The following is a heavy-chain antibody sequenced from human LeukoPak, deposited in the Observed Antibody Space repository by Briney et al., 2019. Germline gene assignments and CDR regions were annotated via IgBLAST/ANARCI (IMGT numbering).Heavy chain of an antibody. V-gene: IGHV3-33*01. Sequence: GGSLRLSCAASGFTFSSYGMHWVRQAPGKGLEWVAVIWYDGSNKYYAGSVKGRFTISRDNSKNTLYLQMNSLRAEDTAVYYCARDAYSSGWTFDYWGQGTLVTVSS. CDR3: ARDAYSSGWTFDY. J-gene: IGHJ4*02. CDR2: IWYDGSNK. CDR1: GFTFSSYG. D-gene: IGHD6-19*01.